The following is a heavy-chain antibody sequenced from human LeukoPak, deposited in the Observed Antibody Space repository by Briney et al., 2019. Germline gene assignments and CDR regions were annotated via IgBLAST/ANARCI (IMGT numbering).Heavy chain of an antibody. V-gene: IGHV1-8*01. D-gene: IGHD3-22*01. Sequence: ASVKVSCKASGYTFTSYDINWVRQATGQGLEWMGWMNPNSGNTGYAQKFQGRVTMTRNTSISTAYMELSSLRSEDTAVYYCARGSSDYHDSSGSYWGQGTLVTVSS. CDR1: GYTFTSYD. CDR3: ARGSSDYHDSSGSY. J-gene: IGHJ4*02. CDR2: MNPNSGNT.